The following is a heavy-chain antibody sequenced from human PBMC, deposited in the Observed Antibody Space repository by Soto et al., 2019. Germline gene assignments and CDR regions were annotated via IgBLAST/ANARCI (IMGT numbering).Heavy chain of an antibody. CDR2: IKSKTDGGTT. V-gene: IGHV3-15*01. J-gene: IGHJ6*02. CDR3: NTDKVEATSRYYYGMDV. Sequence: GESLKISCAASGFTFSNAWMSWVRQAPGKALKRVGRIKSKTDGGTTDYAAPVKGRFTISREESKNSLHLQMNSLKTEKTAVYYCNTDKVEATSRYYYGMDVWGQGTTVTVSS. D-gene: IGHD1-26*01. CDR1: GFTFSNAW.